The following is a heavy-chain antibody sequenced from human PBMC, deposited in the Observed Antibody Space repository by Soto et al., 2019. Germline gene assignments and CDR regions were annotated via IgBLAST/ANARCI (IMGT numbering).Heavy chain of an antibody. V-gene: IGHV4-39*02. Sequence: SETLSLTCTVSGGAISSSSYYWCWIRQPPGKGLEWIGSIYYSGSTYYNPSLKSRVTISVDTSKNQFSLKLSSVTAADTAVYYCARDYDYVWGSYRSNWFDPWGQGTLVTVSS. CDR2: IYYSGST. D-gene: IGHD3-16*02. J-gene: IGHJ5*02. CDR3: ARDYDYVWGSYRSNWFDP. CDR1: GGAISSSSYY.